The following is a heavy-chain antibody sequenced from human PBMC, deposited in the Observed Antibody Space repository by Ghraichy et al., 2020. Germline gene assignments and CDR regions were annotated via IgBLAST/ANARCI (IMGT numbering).Heavy chain of an antibody. CDR2: ISSSGSTI. CDR1: GFTFSSYE. V-gene: IGHV3-48*03. D-gene: IGHD6-19*01. J-gene: IGHJ3*02. Sequence: GGSLRLSCAASGFTFSSYEMNWVRQAPGKGLEWVSYISSSGSTIYYADSVKGRFTISRDNAKNSLYLQMNSLRAEDTAVYYCARDSGWPAPDAFDIWGQGTMVTVSS. CDR3: ARDSGWPAPDAFDI.